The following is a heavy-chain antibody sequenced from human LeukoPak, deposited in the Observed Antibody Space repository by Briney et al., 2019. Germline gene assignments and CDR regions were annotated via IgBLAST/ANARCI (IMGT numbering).Heavy chain of an antibody. CDR3: ARLGTADYYYCYGMDV. CDR2: ISSSGSTI. V-gene: IGHV3-11*01. Sequence: PGGSLRLSCAASGFTFSDYYMSWIRQAPGKGLEWVSYISSSGSTIYYADSVKGRFTISRDNAKNTLYLQMNSLRAEDTAVYYCARLGTADYYYCYGMDVWGQGTTVTVSS. D-gene: IGHD1-1*01. CDR1: GFTFSDYY. J-gene: IGHJ6*02.